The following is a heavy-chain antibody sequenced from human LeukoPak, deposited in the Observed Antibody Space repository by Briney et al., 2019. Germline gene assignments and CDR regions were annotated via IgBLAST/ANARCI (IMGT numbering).Heavy chain of an antibody. CDR1: GFTFSSYW. V-gene: IGHV3-7*03. Sequence: GGSLRLSCAASGFTFSSYWMSWVRQAPGKGLEWVANMKQDGSQTYYVDSVKGRFTIFRDNAKNSLYLQMNSLRVEETAVYYCARDGMGGVKALDIWGQGTMVTVSS. D-gene: IGHD1-26*01. J-gene: IGHJ3*02. CDR2: MKQDGSQT. CDR3: ARDGMGGVKALDI.